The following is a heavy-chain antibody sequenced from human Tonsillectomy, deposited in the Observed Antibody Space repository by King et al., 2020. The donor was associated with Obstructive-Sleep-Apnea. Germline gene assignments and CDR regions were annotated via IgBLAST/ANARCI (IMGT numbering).Heavy chain of an antibody. CDR3: ARDNTEATFVF. Sequence: VQLQESGPGLVKPSETLSLTCTVSGYSISSGYYWGWIRQSPGKGLEWIGNIYHSGSTYYNPSLQSRVSISADTSKNQFSLKLTSVTAADTAVYYCARDNTEATFVFWGQGTLVTVSS. CDR1: GYSISSGYY. V-gene: IGHV4-38-2*02. CDR2: IYHSGST. J-gene: IGHJ4*02.